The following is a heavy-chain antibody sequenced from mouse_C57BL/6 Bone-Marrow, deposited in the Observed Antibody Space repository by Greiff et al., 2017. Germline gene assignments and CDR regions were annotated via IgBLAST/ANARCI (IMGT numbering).Heavy chain of an antibody. V-gene: IGHV8-8*01. CDR3: ARSYYGSSSWFAY. J-gene: IGHJ3*01. D-gene: IGHD1-1*01. Sequence: QVTLKESGPGILQPSQTLSLTCSFSGFSLSTFGMGVGWIRQPSGKGLEWLAHIWWDDDKYYNPALKSRLTISKDTSKNHVFLKIANVDTADTATYYSARSYYGSSSWFAYWGQGTLVTVSA. CDR2: IWWDDDK. CDR1: GFSLSTFGMG.